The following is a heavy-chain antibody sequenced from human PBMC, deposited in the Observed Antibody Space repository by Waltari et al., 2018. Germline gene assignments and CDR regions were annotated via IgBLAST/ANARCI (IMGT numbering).Heavy chain of an antibody. CDR2: IKQVGSEK. CDR3: ARSRDGYNYRAFDI. CDR1: GFTFSTYC. D-gene: IGHD5-12*01. V-gene: IGHV3-7*01. Sequence: EVQLVESGGGLVQPGGSLRLSCAASGFTFSTYCLNGVRQAPGKGLEWVAKIKQVGSEKYYVGKVKGLFTITGGNARNSRYLQMSSLRAEDTAVYYCARSRDGYNYRAFDIWGQGTMVTVSS. J-gene: IGHJ3*02.